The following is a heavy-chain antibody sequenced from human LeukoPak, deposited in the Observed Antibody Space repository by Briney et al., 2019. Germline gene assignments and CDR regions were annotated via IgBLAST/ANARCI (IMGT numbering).Heavy chain of an antibody. Sequence: SETLSLTCTVSGGSIGSYYWSWIRQPPGKGLEWIGYIYYSGSTNYNPSLKSRVTISVDTSKNQFSLKLSSVTAADTAVYYCARDLEWFDPWGQGTLVTVSS. D-gene: IGHD1-1*01. CDR1: GGSIGSYY. V-gene: IGHV4-59*01. J-gene: IGHJ5*02. CDR2: IYYSGST. CDR3: ARDLEWFDP.